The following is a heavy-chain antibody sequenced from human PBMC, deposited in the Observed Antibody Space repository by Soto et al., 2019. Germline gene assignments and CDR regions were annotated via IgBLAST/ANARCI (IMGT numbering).Heavy chain of an antibody. J-gene: IGHJ4*02. CDR2: INHSGST. CDR3: ARGQRIGAITKWFDY. V-gene: IGHV4-34*01. D-gene: IGHD3-22*01. CDR1: IGSFSGYY. Sequence: SETLSLTCAVYIGSFSGYYWSWIRQPPGKGLEWIGEINHSGSTNYNPSLKSRATISVDTAKNQFSLKLSSVIAADTAAYYCARGQRIGAITKWFDYWGQGTLVNVSS.